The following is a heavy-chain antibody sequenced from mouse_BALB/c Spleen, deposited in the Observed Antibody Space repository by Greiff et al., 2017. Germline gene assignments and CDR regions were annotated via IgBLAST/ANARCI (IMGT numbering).Heavy chain of an antibody. V-gene: IGHV5-9-4*01. CDR3: ARENYGYAWFAY. CDR2: ISSGGSYT. D-gene: IGHD1-2*01. Sequence: DVHLVESGGGLVKPGGSLKLSCAASGFTFSSYAMSWVRQSPEKRLEWVAEISSGGSYTYYPDTVTGRFTISRDNAKNTLYLEMSSLRSEDTAMYYCARENYGYAWFAYWGQGTLVTVSA. J-gene: IGHJ3*01. CDR1: GFTFSSYA.